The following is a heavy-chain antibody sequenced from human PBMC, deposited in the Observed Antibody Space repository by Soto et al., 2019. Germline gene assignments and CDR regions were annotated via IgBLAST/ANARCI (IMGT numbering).Heavy chain of an antibody. Sequence: ASVKVSCKASGYTFTSYAMHWVRQAPGQRLEWMGWINANSGNTGYAQKFQGRVTMTRNTSISTAYMELSSLRSEDTAVYYCAREARYCTNGVCYFWFDPWGQGTLVTVSS. D-gene: IGHD2-8*01. CDR1: GYTFTSYA. CDR3: AREARYCTNGVCYFWFDP. V-gene: IGHV1-8*02. J-gene: IGHJ5*02. CDR2: INANSGNT.